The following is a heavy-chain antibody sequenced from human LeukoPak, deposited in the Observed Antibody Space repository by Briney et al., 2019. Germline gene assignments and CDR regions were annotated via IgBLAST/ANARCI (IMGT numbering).Heavy chain of an antibody. CDR2: IYYSGST. CDR1: GGSINNSY. Sequence: KASETLSLTCTVSGGSINNSYWTWIRQPPGKGLEWIGHIYYSGSTNYSPSLKSRVTISVDTSKNQFSLKLSSVTAADTAVYYCARLSSLANIAPRGRTWLDPWGQGSLVTVSS. V-gene: IGHV4-59*01. D-gene: IGHD6-6*01. J-gene: IGHJ5*02. CDR3: ARLSSLANIAPRGRTWLDP.